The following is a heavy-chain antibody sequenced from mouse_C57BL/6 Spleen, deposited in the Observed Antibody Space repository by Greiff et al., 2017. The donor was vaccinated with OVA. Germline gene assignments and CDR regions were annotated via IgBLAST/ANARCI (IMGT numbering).Heavy chain of an antibody. J-gene: IGHJ2*01. CDR1: GFTFSDYY. V-gene: IGHV5-16*01. Sequence: QPGSSMKLSCTASGFTFSDYYMAWVRQVPEKGLEWVANINYDGSSTYYLDSLKSRFIISRDNAKNILYLQMSSLKSEDTATYYCARSGGTALDYWGQGTTLTVSS. D-gene: IGHD3-3*01. CDR3: ARSGGTALDY. CDR2: INYDGSST.